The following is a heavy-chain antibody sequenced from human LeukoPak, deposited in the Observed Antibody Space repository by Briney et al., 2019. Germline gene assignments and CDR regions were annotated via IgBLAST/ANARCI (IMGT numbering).Heavy chain of an antibody. D-gene: IGHD3-22*01. V-gene: IGHV4-31*03. CDR1: GGSISSGGYY. Sequence: SQTLSLTCTVSGGSISSGGYYWSWIRQHPGKGLEWIGYIYYSGSTYYNPSLKSRVTISVDTSKNQFSLKLSSVTAADTAVYYCARVDYYDSSYGMDVWGQGTTVTVSS. CDR2: IYYSGST. J-gene: IGHJ6*02. CDR3: ARVDYYDSSYGMDV.